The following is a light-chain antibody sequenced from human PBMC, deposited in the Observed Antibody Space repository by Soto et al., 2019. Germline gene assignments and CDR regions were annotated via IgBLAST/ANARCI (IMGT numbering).Light chain of an antibody. CDR2: GTS. CDR1: QSVASRN. J-gene: IGKJ1*01. CDR3: QHFGNSLWT. V-gene: IGKV3-20*01. Sequence: IVMTQSPATLSVSPGERATLSCRASQSVASRNLAWYQQRSGQAPRLLIYGTSSRAIHTPDRFSGSGSGTDFTLTISDLEPEDFAVYFCQHFGNSLWTFGQGTKVDIK.